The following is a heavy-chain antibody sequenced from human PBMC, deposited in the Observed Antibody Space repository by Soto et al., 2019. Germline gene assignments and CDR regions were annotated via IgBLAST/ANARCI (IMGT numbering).Heavy chain of an antibody. CDR2: INSKSGAT. J-gene: IGHJ2*01. CDR3: ARDPVPSIWHFDV. CDR1: GYTFSDYY. D-gene: IGHD6-6*01. V-gene: IGHV1-2*02. Sequence: QVQLVQSGAEVKKPGASVKVSCKASGYTFSDYYMHWVRQAPGQGLEWMGFINSKSGATNYAQKFQGRVTMSRDTSIGTAYMELSNLRSDDTAIYYCARDPVPSIWHFDVWGRGTLVTVSS.